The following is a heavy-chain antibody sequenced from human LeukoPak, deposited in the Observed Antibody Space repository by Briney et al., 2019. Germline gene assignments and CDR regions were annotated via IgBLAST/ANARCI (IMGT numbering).Heavy chain of an antibody. Sequence: KPSETLSLTCSVSGGSITYYYWSWILQPAGKGLEWIGRIQTSGRTNYNPSLKSRVTMSTDTSKNQFSLKLSSVTAADTAIYYCVRDVGTSDAFDIWGQGTRVIVSS. J-gene: IGHJ3*02. V-gene: IGHV4-4*07. CDR1: GGSITYYY. CDR2: IQTSGRT. CDR3: VRDVGTSDAFDI. D-gene: IGHD1-1*01.